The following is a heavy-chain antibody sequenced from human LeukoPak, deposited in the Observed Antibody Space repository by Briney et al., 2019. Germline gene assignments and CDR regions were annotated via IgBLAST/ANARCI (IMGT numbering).Heavy chain of an antibody. D-gene: IGHD6-13*01. J-gene: IGHJ4*02. CDR1: GFTFSSYV. CDR2: ISGSGDSA. Sequence: GGSLRLSCAASGFTFSSYVMSWVRQTPGKGLEWVSAISGSGDSAYYADSVKGRFTSSRDNSKNTLYLHMSSLRAEDTAVYYCAKVVAAAGCSNWGQGTLVTVSS. V-gene: IGHV3-23*01. CDR3: AKVVAAAGCSN.